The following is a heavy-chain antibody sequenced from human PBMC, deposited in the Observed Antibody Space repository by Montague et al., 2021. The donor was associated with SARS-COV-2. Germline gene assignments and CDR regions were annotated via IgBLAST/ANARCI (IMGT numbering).Heavy chain of an antibody. J-gene: IGHJ5*02. CDR3: ARAIGAPEDWFDP. D-gene: IGHD3-16*01. V-gene: IGHV4-59*12. CDR1: GGSIRNYF. Sequence: SETLSLTCTVSGGSIRNYFWSWIRQPPGKGLEWIGYIYYTGSTNYNPSLKSRVTMSISMSENQFSLKLNSVTAAATAVYYCARAIGAPEDWFDPWGQGTLVTVSS. CDR2: IYYTGST.